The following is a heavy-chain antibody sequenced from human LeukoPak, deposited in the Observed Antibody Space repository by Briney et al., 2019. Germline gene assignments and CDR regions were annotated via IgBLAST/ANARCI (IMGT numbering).Heavy chain of an antibody. J-gene: IGHJ6*04. D-gene: IGHD3-9*01. CDR3: AKDPERYFDWSSDTRDYGMDV. CDR1: GFTFSSYG. Sequence: GGSLRLSCAASGFTFSSYGMHWVRQAPGKGLEWVAVISYDGSNKYYADSVKGRFTISRDNSKNTLYLQMNSLRAEDTAVYYCAKDPERYFDWSSDTRDYGMDVWGKGTTVTVSS. CDR2: ISYDGSNK. V-gene: IGHV3-30*18.